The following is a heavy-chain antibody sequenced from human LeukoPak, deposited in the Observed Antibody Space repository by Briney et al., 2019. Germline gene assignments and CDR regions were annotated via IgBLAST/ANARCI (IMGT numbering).Heavy chain of an antibody. V-gene: IGHV4-4*07. D-gene: IGHD4-17*01. J-gene: IGHJ4*02. CDR3: ARERDYGDYDLDY. CDR2: IYTSGST. CDR1: RGSISDYY. Sequence: PSETLSLTCTVSRGSISDYYWSWIRQPAGKGLEWIGRIYTSGSTNYNPSLKSRVTMSVDTSKNQFSLKLSSVTAADTAVYYCARERDYGDYDLDYWGQGTLVTVSS.